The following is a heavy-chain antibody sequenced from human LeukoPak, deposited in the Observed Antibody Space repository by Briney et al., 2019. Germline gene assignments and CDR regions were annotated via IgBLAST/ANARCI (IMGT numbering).Heavy chain of an antibody. D-gene: IGHD6-19*01. J-gene: IGHJ4*02. CDR1: GFTFSSYS. Sequence: PGGSLRLSCAASGFTFSSYSMNWVRQAPGKGLEWVSYISSSSSTIYYADSVKGRFTISRDNAKNSLYLQVNSLRAEDTAVYYCARVGAIRVNSGWSGNYWGQGTLVTVSS. V-gene: IGHV3-48*04. CDR3: ARVGAIRVNSGWSGNY. CDR2: ISSSSSTI.